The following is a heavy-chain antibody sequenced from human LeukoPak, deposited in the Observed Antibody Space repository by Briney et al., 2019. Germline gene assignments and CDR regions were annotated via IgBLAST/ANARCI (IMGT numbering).Heavy chain of an antibody. CDR1: GFTFSSYA. CDR3: AKGQPLIIQLNPGDDAFDI. J-gene: IGHJ3*02. Sequence: PGGSLRLSCAASGFTFSSYAMSWVRQAPGKGLEWVSAISGSGGSTYYADSVKGRFTIPRDNSKNTLYLQMNSLRAEDTAVYYCAKGQPLIIQLNPGDDAFDIWGQGTMVTVSS. V-gene: IGHV3-23*01. CDR2: ISGSGGST. D-gene: IGHD5-18*01.